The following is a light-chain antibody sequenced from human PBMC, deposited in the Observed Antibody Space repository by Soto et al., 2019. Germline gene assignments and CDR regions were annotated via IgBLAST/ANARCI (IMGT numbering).Light chain of an antibody. J-gene: IGKJ1*01. Sequence: DIPLTQSPSFLSASVGDRVTIACRACQGISRYLAWYQQKPGKAPKLLIYAASTLQSGVPSRFSGSGSGTEFTLTISSLQPEDFATYYCQQLNSYPRTFGQGTKVDIK. CDR2: AAS. CDR3: QQLNSYPRT. CDR1: QGISRY. V-gene: IGKV1-9*01.